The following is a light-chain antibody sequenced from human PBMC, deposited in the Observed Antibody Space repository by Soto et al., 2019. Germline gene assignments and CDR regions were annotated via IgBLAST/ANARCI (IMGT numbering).Light chain of an antibody. CDR3: QKYSKGPPWT. CDR2: RAS. V-gene: IGKV3-15*01. Sequence: EIVMTQSPATLAGSPGETVTLSCRASQSLSDNLAWYQQKPGQAPRLLIFRASTRATGVPARFSGRGSGTEFTLTISGMQSEDFAGYHCQKYSKGPPWTFGPGTKVEIK. CDR1: QSLSDN. J-gene: IGKJ1*01.